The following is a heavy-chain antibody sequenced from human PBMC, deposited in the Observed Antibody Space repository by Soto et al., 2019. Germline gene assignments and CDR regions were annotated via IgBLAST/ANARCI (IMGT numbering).Heavy chain of an antibody. CDR2: INSDGGST. CDR1: GFTFSSYW. D-gene: IGHD2-15*01. Sequence: EVQLVESGGGLVQPGESLRLSCAASGFTFSSYWMHWVRQAPGKGLVWVSRINSDGGSTSYAGSVKGRFTISRDNAKNTLYLQMNSLGAEDTAVYYCVRTSLVVAAATREDYWGQGTLVTVSS. V-gene: IGHV3-74*01. J-gene: IGHJ4*02. CDR3: VRTSLVVAAATREDY.